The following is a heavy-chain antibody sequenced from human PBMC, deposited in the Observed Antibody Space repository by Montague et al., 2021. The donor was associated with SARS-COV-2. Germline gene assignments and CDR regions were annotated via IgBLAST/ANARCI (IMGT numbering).Heavy chain of an antibody. D-gene: IGHD3-22*01. CDR1: GGSFGDDH. CDR3: ARGHLSVSMIVVVFTSASYYFDY. V-gene: IGHV4-34*01. Sequence: SETRSLTCAVYGGSFGDDHWSWIRQPPGKGLEWIGDIKQSGSTNYNPSLKSRVTISVDTSKNQFSLKLTSVTAADTAVYFCARGHLSVSMIVVVFTSASYYFDYGGRGAQVTVSS. CDR2: IKQSGST. J-gene: IGHJ4*02.